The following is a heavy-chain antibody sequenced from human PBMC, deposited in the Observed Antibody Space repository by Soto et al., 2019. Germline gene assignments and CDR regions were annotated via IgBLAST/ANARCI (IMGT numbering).Heavy chain of an antibody. CDR3: ARDSGSYSGFDY. CDR2: IYSGGST. D-gene: IGHD1-26*01. J-gene: IGHJ4*02. Sequence: GESLKISCAASGFTVSSNYMSWVRQAPGKGLEWVSVIYSGGSTYYADSVKGRFTISRDNSKNTLYLQMNSLRAEDTAVYYCARDSGSYSGFDYWGQGTLVTVSS. V-gene: IGHV3-53*01. CDR1: GFTVSSNY.